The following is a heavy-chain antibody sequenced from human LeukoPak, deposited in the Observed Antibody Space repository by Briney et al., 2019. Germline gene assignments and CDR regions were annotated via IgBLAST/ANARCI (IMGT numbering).Heavy chain of an antibody. Sequence: GGSLRLSCAASGFTFSNYDFHWVRQAAGKGLEWVSAIGAVGDTYYSGFVKGRFTISRESAKNSLYLQMNSLRDGDTAVYYCAREYCSGGNCAGGFYFDLWGRGTPVTVPS. J-gene: IGHJ2*01. CDR3: AREYCSGGNCAGGFYFDL. CDR2: IGAVGDT. V-gene: IGHV3-13*01. CDR1: GFTFSNYD. D-gene: IGHD2-15*01.